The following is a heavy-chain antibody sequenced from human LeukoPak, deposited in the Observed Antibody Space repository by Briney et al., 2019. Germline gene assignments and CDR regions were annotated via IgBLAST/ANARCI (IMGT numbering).Heavy chain of an antibody. CDR1: GGTFSSYA. CDR2: IIPILGIA. D-gene: IGHD5-24*01. V-gene: IGHV1-69*04. CDR3: ARNRNGYNLDY. J-gene: IGHJ4*02. Sequence: ASVTVSCKASGGTFSSYAISWVRQAPGQGLEWMGRIIPILGIANCAQKFQGRVTITADKSTSTAYMELSSLRSEDTAVYYCARNRNGYNLDYWGQGTLVTVSS.